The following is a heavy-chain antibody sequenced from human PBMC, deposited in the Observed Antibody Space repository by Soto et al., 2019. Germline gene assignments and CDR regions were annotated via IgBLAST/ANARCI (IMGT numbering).Heavy chain of an antibody. J-gene: IGHJ4*02. CDR2: ISYDAGNNK. CDR1: GFTFSSFT. V-gene: IGHV3-30-3*01. Sequence: QVQLVESGGGVVQPGRSLRLCYAASGFTFSSFTMHWVRQAPGKGLEWVALISYDAGNNKYYADSVKGRFSISRDNSRNTLYLQLNSLRSEDTAVYYCARSIAVAGTPEFDYWGQGTLVTVSS. D-gene: IGHD6-19*01. CDR3: ARSIAVAGTPEFDY.